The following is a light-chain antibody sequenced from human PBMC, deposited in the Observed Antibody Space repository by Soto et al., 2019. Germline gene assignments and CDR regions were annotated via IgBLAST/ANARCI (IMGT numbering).Light chain of an antibody. CDR2: GAS. CDR3: QQYNNWPPIN. J-gene: IGKJ5*01. Sequence: EIVMTPSPATLSVSPVEIATLSCRASQSVSSNLAWYQQKPGQAPRLLIYGASTRATGIPARFSGSGSGTEFTLTIRSLQSEDFAVYYCQQYNNWPPINCGQGTRRAIK. CDR1: QSVSSN. V-gene: IGKV3-15*01.